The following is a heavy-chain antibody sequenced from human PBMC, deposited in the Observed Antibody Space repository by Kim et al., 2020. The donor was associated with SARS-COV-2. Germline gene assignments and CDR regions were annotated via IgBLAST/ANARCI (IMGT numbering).Heavy chain of an antibody. CDR1: GFTFNNYA. J-gene: IGHJ4*02. V-gene: IGHV3-64*01. CDR2: ITGNGGTT. D-gene: IGHD5-12*01. CDR3: ARGQVDY. Sequence: GGSLRLSCAASGFTFNNYAMHWVRQAPGKGLEYVSGITGNGGTTYYANSVKGRFTISRDNSKNTLYLQMGSLTTEDMAVYYCARGQVDYWGQGTLVTVSS.